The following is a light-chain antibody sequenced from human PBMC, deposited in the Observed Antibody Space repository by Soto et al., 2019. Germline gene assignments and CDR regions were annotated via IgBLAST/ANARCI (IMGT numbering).Light chain of an antibody. V-gene: IGLV1-51*02. J-gene: IGLJ3*02. CDR1: SSNIGNSY. Sequence: QSVLTQPPSVSAAPGQKITISCSGNSSNIGNSYVSWYQQLPGTAPKLLIYENNKRPSGIPDRFSGSKSGTSATLGITGLQTGDEAVYYCGTWDSRLSVGVFGGGTKVTVL. CDR2: ENN. CDR3: GTWDSRLSVGV.